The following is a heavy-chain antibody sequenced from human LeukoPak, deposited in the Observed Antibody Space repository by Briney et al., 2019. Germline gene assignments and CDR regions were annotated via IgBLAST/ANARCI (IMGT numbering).Heavy chain of an antibody. CDR1: GGSFSGYY. V-gene: IGHV4-34*01. Sequence: KPSETLPLTCAVYGGSFSGYYWSWIRQPPGKGLEWIGEINHSGSTNYNPSLKSRVTISVDTSKNQFSLKLSSVTAADTAVYYCAMRTGYSSSWSYLNFDYWGQGTLVTVSS. CDR2: INHSGST. CDR3: AMRTGYSSSWSYLNFDY. J-gene: IGHJ4*02. D-gene: IGHD6-13*01.